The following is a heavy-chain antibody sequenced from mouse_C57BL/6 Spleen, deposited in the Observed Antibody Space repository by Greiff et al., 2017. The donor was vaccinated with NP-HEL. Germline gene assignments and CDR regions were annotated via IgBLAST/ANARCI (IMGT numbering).Heavy chain of an antibody. D-gene: IGHD1-1*01. Sequence: VQLQQSGAELVKPGASVKLSCTASGFNINDYYMHWVKQRPEQGLEWIGRIDPEDGETKYAPKFPGKATITADTSSNTAYLQLSSLTSEDTAVYYCARSGYYGAMDYWGQGTSVTVSS. CDR1: GFNINDYY. CDR2: IDPEDGET. V-gene: IGHV14-2*01. CDR3: ARSGYYGAMDY. J-gene: IGHJ4*01.